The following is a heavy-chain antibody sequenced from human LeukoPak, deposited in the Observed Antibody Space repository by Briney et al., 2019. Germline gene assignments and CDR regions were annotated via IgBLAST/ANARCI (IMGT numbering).Heavy chain of an antibody. J-gene: IGHJ4*02. D-gene: IGHD2-15*01. CDR2: ISYDGSNE. CDR1: GFTFSSYG. V-gene: IGHV3-30*03. Sequence: GGSLRLSCAASGFTFSSYGMHWVRQAPGKGLEWAATISYDGSNEYYADSVKGRFTISRDNSKNTLYLQMNSLRAEDTAVYYSARGRDCSGGSCYSPLHYWGQGTLVTVSS. CDR3: ARGRDCSGGSCYSPLHY.